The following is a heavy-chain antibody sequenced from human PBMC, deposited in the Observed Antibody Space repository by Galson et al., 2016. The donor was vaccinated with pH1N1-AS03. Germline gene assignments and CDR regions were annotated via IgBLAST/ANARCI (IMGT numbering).Heavy chain of an antibody. Sequence: PALVKPTQTLTLTCSVSGVSVTSSGVGVGRFRQPPGKALEWLALVYWDETRRYSPSLKNRLTITKDSSKNQVVLPVTSVHPMDISTYFGALPNSGGNAFQIWGPGTMVTVAS. CDR2: VYWDETR. CDR1: GVSVTSSGVG. D-gene: IGHD2/OR15-2a*01. V-gene: IGHV2-5*02. J-gene: IGHJ3*02. CDR3: ALPNSGGNAFQI.